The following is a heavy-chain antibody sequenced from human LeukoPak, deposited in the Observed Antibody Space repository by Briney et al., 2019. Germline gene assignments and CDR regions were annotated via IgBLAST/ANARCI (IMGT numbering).Heavy chain of an antibody. Sequence: PGGSLRLSCAASGFTFSSYTMSWVRQAPGKGLEWVSYITSTSSGIFYADSVKGRFTISRDNAKNSLYLQMNSLRAEDTAVYYCAREDSYGFGIDYWGQGTLVTVSS. CDR2: ITSTSSGI. D-gene: IGHD5-18*01. CDR3: AREDSYGFGIDY. J-gene: IGHJ4*02. V-gene: IGHV3-48*04. CDR1: GFTFSSYT.